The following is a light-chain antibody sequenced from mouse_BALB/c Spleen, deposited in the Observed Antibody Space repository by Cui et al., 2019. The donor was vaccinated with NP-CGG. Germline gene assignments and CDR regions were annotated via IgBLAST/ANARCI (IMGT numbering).Light chain of an antibody. CDR3: ALWYSNHWV. CDR2: GTN. Sequence: QAFVTQESALTTSPGETVTLTCRSSTGAVTTRNYANWVQEKSDHLFTGLIGGTNNRAPGVPARFSGSLIGDKAALTITGAQTEDEAIYFCALWYSNHWVFGGGTKLTVL. CDR1: TGAVTTRNY. V-gene: IGLV1*01. J-gene: IGLJ1*01.